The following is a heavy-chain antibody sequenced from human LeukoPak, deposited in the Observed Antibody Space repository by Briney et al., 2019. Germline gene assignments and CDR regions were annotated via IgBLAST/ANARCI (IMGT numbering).Heavy chain of an antibody. Sequence: SETLSLTCAVSGGSISSSKWWSWVRQPPGKGLEWIGEIYHSGSTNYNPSLKSRVTISVVKSKNQFSLELSSVTAADTAVYYCATVSAFFYDSGSYYTFDYWGQGTLVTVSS. D-gene: IGHD3-10*01. CDR3: ATVSAFFYDSGSYYTFDY. CDR2: IYHSGST. CDR1: GGSISSSKW. J-gene: IGHJ4*02. V-gene: IGHV4-4*02.